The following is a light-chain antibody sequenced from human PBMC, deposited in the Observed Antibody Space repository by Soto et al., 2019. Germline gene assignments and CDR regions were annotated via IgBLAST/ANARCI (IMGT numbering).Light chain of an antibody. CDR3: SSYADSNSLV. V-gene: IGLV2-8*01. Sequence: QSALTQPPSASGSPGQSVTISCTGTSSDVGGYNYVSWYQQHPGKAPKLMIYEVSKRPSGVPDRFSGSKSGNTASLTVSGLQAEDEDDYYCSSYADSNSLVFGGGTKVTVL. CDR1: SSDVGGYNY. J-gene: IGLJ3*02. CDR2: EVS.